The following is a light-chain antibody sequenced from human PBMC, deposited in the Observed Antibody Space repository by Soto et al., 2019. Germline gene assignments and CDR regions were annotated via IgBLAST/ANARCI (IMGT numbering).Light chain of an antibody. Sequence: QSALTQPRSVSGSPGQSVTISCTGTSSDIGGYNYVSWYQQHPGKAPKLMIYTVPKRPSGVPDRFSGSKSDNTAYLTISGLQADDEADYYCCSYAGSSSYVFGTGTKLTVL. CDR2: TVP. CDR3: CSYAGSSSYV. V-gene: IGLV2-11*01. J-gene: IGLJ1*01. CDR1: SSDIGGYNY.